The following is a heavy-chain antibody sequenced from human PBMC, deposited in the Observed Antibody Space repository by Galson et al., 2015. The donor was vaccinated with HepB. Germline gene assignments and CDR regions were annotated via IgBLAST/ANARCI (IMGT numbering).Heavy chain of an antibody. CDR2: ISSSSTTI. Sequence: SLRLSCAASTFIFSTYSMNWVRQAPGKGLEWVSYISSSSTTIYYADSVKGRFTISRDNAKNSLYLQMNSLRAEDTAVYYCARYWSGYYRANYWGQGTLVIVSS. V-gene: IGHV3-48*04. D-gene: IGHD3-3*01. CDR1: TFIFSTYS. CDR3: ARYWSGYYRANY. J-gene: IGHJ4*02.